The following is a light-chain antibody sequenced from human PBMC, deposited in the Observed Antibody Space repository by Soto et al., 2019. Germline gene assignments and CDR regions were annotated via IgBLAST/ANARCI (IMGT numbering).Light chain of an antibody. CDR3: QQYNSYWT. CDR1: QSISSW. CDR2: DAS. J-gene: IGKJ1*01. V-gene: IGKV1-5*01. Sequence: DIQMTQSPSTLSASVGDRVTITCRASQSISSWLAWYQQKPGKAPKLLIYDASSLESGVPSRFSGSGSGTEFLLIISILPPDDFAYYCCQQYNSYWTFGQGTKVEIK.